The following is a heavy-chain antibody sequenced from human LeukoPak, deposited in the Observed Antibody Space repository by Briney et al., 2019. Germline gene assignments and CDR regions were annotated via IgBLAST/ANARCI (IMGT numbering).Heavy chain of an antibody. CDR1: GGSISSYY. CDR3: ARRGIAVAGFDY. D-gene: IGHD6-19*01. J-gene: IGHJ4*02. CDR2: IYTSGST. Sequence: SETLSLTCTVSGGSISSYYLSWIRQPAGKGLEWIGRIYTSGSTNYNPSLKSRVTMSVDTSKNQFSLKLSSVTAADTIVYYGARRGIAVAGFDYWGQGTLVTVSS. V-gene: IGHV4-4*07.